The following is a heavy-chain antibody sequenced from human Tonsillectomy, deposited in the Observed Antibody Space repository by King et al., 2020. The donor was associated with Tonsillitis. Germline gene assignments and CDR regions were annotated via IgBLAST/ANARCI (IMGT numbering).Heavy chain of an antibody. D-gene: IGHD5-18*01. CDR3: AKTPLVTPYPPLFDY. Sequence: VQLVESGGGLVQPGGSLRLSCAASGFTFSSYAMSWVRQAPGKGLEWVSVIYSGGSTTYYADSVKGRFTISRDNSKNTLYLQMNSLRAEDPAVYYCAKTPLVTPYPPLFDYWGQGTLVTVSS. V-gene: IGHV3-23*03. CDR2: IYSGGSTT. CDR1: GFTFSSYA. J-gene: IGHJ4*02.